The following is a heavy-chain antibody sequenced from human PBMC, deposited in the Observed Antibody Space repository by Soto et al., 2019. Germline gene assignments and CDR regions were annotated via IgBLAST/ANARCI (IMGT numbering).Heavy chain of an antibody. V-gene: IGHV1-69*12. CDR3: ARDRDTMTRDNGGEH. D-gene: IGHD3-22*01. Sequence: QVQLVQSGAEVKKPGSSVKVSCKASGGTFSSYAISWVRQAPGQGLEWMGGSIPIFGTANYAQKFQGRVTITADESTSTAYMELSSLRSEDTAVYSCARDRDTMTRDNGGEHWGQGTLVTVSS. J-gene: IGHJ1*01. CDR1: GGTFSSYA. CDR2: SIPIFGTA.